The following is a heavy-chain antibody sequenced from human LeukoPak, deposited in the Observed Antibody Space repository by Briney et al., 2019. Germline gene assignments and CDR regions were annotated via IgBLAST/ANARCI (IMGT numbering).Heavy chain of an antibody. J-gene: IGHJ4*02. CDR1: GYSLTDLY. D-gene: IGHD1-1*01. V-gene: IGHV1-2*02. Sequence: ASVKVSCKAFGYSLTDLYMHWVRQAPGQGLQWMGWINPKTGATNYAQEFQSRVTMTRDASINTAYMELTSLSSADTAVYYCARGWTDDTGYWGQGTLVTVSS. CDR2: INPKTGAT. CDR3: ARGWTDDTGY.